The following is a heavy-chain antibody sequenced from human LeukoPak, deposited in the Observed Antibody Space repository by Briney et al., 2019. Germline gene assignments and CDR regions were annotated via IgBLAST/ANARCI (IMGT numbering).Heavy chain of an antibody. J-gene: IGHJ4*02. CDR1: GFTFSSYD. Sequence: GGSLRLSCAVSGFTFSSYDMHWVRQAPGKGLEWVTFTQYDGSIKYYADSVKGRFTISRDNSKNTLYLQMNSLRAGDTAVYYCARSLTMVRGYDYWGQGTLVTVSS. D-gene: IGHD3-10*01. CDR3: ARSLTMVRGYDY. CDR2: TQYDGSIK. V-gene: IGHV3-30*02.